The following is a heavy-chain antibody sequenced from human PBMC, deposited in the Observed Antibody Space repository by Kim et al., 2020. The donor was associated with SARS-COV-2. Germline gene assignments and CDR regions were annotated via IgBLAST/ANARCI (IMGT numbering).Heavy chain of an antibody. D-gene: IGHD6-19*01. V-gene: IGHV3-48*02. J-gene: IGHJ4*02. CDR1: GFTFSSYS. Sequence: LSLTCAASGFTFSSYSMNWVRQAPGKGLEWVSYISSSSSTIYYADSVKGRFTISRDNAKNSLYLQMNSLRDEDTAVYYCARSFPSGWLSKVDYWGQGTLVTVSS. CDR3: ARSFPSGWLSKVDY. CDR2: ISSSSSTI.